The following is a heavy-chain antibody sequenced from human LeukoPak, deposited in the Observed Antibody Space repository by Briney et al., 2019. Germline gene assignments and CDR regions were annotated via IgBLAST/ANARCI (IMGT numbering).Heavy chain of an antibody. CDR3: AKGYSGLLVYALDV. V-gene: IGHV3-72*01. CDR2: SRNKANSDTT. J-gene: IGHJ3*01. D-gene: IGHD5-12*01. Sequence: GGSLRLSCAGSGFTFSDHYIDWVRQAPGKGPEWVGRSRNKANSDTTEYAASVKGRFSISRDDSKNLQFLQMNSLRTEDTVVYYCAKGYSGLLVYALDVWGPGTRVTVSS. CDR1: GFTFSDHY.